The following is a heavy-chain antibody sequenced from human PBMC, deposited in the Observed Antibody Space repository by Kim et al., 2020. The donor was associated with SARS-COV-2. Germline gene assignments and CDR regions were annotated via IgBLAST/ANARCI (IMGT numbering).Heavy chain of an antibody. CDR3: TTKNY. CDR1: GFTFSSPW. CDR2: INRDGSGQ. Sequence: GGSLRLSCSASGFTFSSPWMTWVRQAPGKGLEWVGNINRDGSGQNYVGSLRGRFTISRDNTRNSLYLQMESLRAEDTAVYYCTTKNYWGQGTLVTVSS. V-gene: IGHV3-7*01. J-gene: IGHJ4*02.